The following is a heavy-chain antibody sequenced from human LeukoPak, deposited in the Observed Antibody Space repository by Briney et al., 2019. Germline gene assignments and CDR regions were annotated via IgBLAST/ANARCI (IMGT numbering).Heavy chain of an antibody. CDR2: ISGSGGST. J-gene: IGHJ2*01. CDR3: ALDLIVPGLHL. V-gene: IGHV3-23*01. Sequence: QTGGSLRLSCAASGFTFSSYGMSWVRQAPGKGLEWVSAISGSGGSTYYADSVKGRFTISRDNSKNTLYLQMNSLRAEDTAVYYCALDLIVPGLHLWGRGTLVTVSS. D-gene: IGHD2-8*01. CDR1: GFTFSSYG.